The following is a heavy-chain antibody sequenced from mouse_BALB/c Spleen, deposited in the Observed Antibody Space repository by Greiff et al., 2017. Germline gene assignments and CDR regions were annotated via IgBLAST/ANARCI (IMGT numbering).Heavy chain of an antibody. Sequence: EVMLVESGGGLVQPGGSMKLSCVASGFTFSNYWMNWVRQSPEKGLEWVAEIRLKSNNYATHYAESVKGRFTISRDDSKSSVYLQMNNLRAEDTGIYYCTRRLLDWYFDVWGAGTTVTVSS. V-gene: IGHV6-6*02. D-gene: IGHD2-3*01. CDR3: TRRLLDWYFDV. J-gene: IGHJ1*01. CDR1: GFTFSNYW. CDR2: IRLKSNNYAT.